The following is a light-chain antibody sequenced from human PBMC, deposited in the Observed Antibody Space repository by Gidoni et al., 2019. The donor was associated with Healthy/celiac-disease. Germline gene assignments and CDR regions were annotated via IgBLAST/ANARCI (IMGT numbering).Light chain of an antibody. J-gene: IGKJ1*01. Sequence: DIQMTQSPSTLSASVGDRVTITCRASQSISSWLAWYQQKPGKAPKLLIYDASSLESGVPSRFSGSGSGTEVTLTISSLQPDDFATYYCQQYNSFLWTFXXXTKVEIK. CDR2: DAS. V-gene: IGKV1-5*01. CDR3: QQYNSFLWT. CDR1: QSISSW.